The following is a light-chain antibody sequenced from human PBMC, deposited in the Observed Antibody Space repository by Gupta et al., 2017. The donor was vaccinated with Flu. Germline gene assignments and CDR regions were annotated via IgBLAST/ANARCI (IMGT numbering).Light chain of an antibody. J-gene: IGLJ3*02. V-gene: IGLV3-21*02. CDR3: QVWDSSSDQWV. CDR2: DDS. CDR1: NSGSKS. Sequence: SSVLTQPPSVSVDPGQTARLTCGGTNSGSKSVHLYQQKPGQAPVLVVYDDSDRPSGIPERFSGSNSGNTATLTISRVEAGDEADYYCQVWDSSSDQWVFGGGTKLTVL.